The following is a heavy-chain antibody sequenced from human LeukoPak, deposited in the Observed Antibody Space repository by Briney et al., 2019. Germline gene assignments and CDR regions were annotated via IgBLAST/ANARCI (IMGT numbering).Heavy chain of an antibody. CDR1: GFTFDDYA. J-gene: IGHJ4*02. Sequence: GGSLRLSCAASGFTFDDYAMHWVRQAPGKGLEWVSGISWNSGSIGYADSVKGRFTISRDNAKNSLYLQMNSLRAEDTALYYCAKSMSTSCYQPFDYWGQGTLVTVSS. CDR2: ISWNSGSI. D-gene: IGHD2-2*01. V-gene: IGHV3-9*01. CDR3: AKSMSTSCYQPFDY.